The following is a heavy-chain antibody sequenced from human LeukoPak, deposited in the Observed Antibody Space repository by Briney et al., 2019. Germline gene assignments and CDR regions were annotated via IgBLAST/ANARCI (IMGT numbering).Heavy chain of an antibody. CDR2: ITPIFGTA. CDR3: ARTHSDQPESYYYYGMDV. CDR1: GYTFTGYY. D-gene: IGHD2-2*01. Sequence: SVKVSCKASGYTFTGYYMHWARQAPGQGLEWMGGITPIFGTANYAQKFQGRVTITADESTRTAYMELSSLRSEDTAMYYCARTHSDQPESYYYYGMDVWGQGTTVTVSS. V-gene: IGHV1-69*13. J-gene: IGHJ6*02.